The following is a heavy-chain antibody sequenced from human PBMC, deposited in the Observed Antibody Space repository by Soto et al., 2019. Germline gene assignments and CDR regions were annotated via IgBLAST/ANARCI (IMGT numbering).Heavy chain of an antibody. J-gene: IGHJ4*02. D-gene: IGHD3-3*01. CDR3: ARAMEWLAPLDY. CDR2: IYYSGST. V-gene: IGHV4-39*01. Sequence: SETLSLTRTVAGGSISRSSYYWGWIRQPPGKGLEWIGSIYYSGSTYYNPSLKSRVTISVDTSKNQFSLKLSSVTSSDTAVYYCARAMEWLAPLDYWGRGTLVTVSS. CDR1: GGSISRSSYY.